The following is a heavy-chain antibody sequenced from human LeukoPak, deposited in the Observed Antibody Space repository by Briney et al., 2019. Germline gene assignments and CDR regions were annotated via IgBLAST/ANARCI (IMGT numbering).Heavy chain of an antibody. CDR3: ASGERHEYSKNFDY. J-gene: IGHJ4*02. CDR2: MNPNSGNT. CDR1: GYTFTSYD. V-gene: IGHV1-8*03. D-gene: IGHD6-6*01. Sequence: ASVKVSCKASGYTFTSYDINWVRQAPGQGLEWMGWMNPNSGNTGYAQKFQGRVTITRNTSISTAYMELSSRRSEDTAVYSCASGERHEYSKNFDYWGQGTLVTVSS.